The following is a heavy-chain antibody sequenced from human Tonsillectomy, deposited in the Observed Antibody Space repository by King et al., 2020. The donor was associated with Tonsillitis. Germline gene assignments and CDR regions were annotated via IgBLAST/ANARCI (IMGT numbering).Heavy chain of an antibody. Sequence: VQLVESGAEVKKPGESLRISCKGSGYSFTSYWISWVRQMPGKGLEWMGRIDPSDSYTNYSPSFQGHVTISAAKSISTAYLQWSSLKASDTAMYYCATMVRGVIMWAWFDPWGQGTLVTVSS. CDR2: IDPSDSYT. CDR1: GYSFTSYW. D-gene: IGHD3-10*01. CDR3: ATMVRGVIMWAWFDP. J-gene: IGHJ5*02. V-gene: IGHV5-10-1*03.